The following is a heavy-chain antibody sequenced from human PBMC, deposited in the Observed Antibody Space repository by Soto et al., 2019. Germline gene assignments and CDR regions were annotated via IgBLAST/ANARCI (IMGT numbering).Heavy chain of an antibody. V-gene: IGHV3-23*01. CDR3: AKLGMTTINRDY. D-gene: IGHD5-12*01. J-gene: IGHJ4*02. CDR2: ISGSGGNT. Sequence: EAQLLESGGGLVQPGGSLRVSCAASGFSFDTYAMSWVRQAPGKGLEWVSTISGSGGNTYYADSVMGRFTISRDNSKNILYLQMTSLRAEDTALYYCAKLGMTTINRDYWGQGTQVTVSS. CDR1: GFSFDTYA.